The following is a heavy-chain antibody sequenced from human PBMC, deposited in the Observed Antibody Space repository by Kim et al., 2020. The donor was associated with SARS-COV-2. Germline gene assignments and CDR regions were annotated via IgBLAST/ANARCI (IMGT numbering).Heavy chain of an antibody. CDR1: GFTFSSYW. V-gene: IGHV3-7*01. J-gene: IGHJ4*02. CDR3: ASGTYYDYVWGSYPPWYFDY. Sequence: GGSLRLSCAASGFTFSSYWMSWVRQAPGKGLEWVANIKQDGSEKYYVDSVKGRFTISRDNAKNSLYLQMNSLRAEDTAVYYCASGTYYDYVWGSYPPWYFDYWGQGTLVTVSS. CDR2: IKQDGSEK. D-gene: IGHD3-16*02.